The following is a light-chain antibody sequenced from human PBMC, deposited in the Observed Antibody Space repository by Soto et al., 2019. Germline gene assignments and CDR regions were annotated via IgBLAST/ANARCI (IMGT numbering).Light chain of an antibody. CDR3: SSYTSKDTLV. V-gene: IGLV2-14*03. CDR1: SSDVGGYDH. J-gene: IGLJ3*02. CDR2: DVS. Sequence: QSALTQPASVSGSPGQSITISCTGTSSDVGGYDHVSWYQQHPGKAPKLIIYDVSIRPSGVSNRFSGSKPGNTASLAVSGLQAEDEADYYCSSYTSKDTLVFGGGTKLTVL.